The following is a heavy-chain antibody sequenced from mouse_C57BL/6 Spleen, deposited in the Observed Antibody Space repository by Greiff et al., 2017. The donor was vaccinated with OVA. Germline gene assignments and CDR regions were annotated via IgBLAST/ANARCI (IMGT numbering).Heavy chain of an antibody. D-gene: IGHD2-2*01. CDR2: IDPETGGT. CDR1: GYTFTDYE. J-gene: IGHJ3*01. Sequence: QVQLKESGAELVRPGASVTLSCKASGYTFTDYEMHWVKQTPVHGLEWIGAIDPETGGTAYNQKFKGKAILTADKSSSTAYMELRSLTSEDSAVYYCTRLGYYGYEAWFAYWGQGTLVTVSA. V-gene: IGHV1-15*01. CDR3: TRLGYYGYEAWFAY.